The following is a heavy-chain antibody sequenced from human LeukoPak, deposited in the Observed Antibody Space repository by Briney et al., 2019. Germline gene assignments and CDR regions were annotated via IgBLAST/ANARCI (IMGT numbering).Heavy chain of an antibody. D-gene: IGHD6-13*01. V-gene: IGHV4-61*02. CDR3: ARVAPLIAAAGREVRAFDI. Sequence: PSETLSLTCTVSGGSISSGSYYWSWIRQPAGKGLEWIGRIYTSGSTNYNPSLKSRVTISVDTSKNQFSLKLSSVTAADTAVYYCARVAPLIAAAGREVRAFDIWGQGTMVTVSS. CDR2: IYTSGST. J-gene: IGHJ3*02. CDR1: GGSISSGSYY.